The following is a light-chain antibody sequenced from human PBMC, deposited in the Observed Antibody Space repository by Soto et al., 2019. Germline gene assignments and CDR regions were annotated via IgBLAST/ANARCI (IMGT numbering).Light chain of an antibody. CDR2: DAS. J-gene: IGLJ2*01. CDR3: SSHAGNYVV. Sequence: QSVLTQPRSVSGSPGQSVTISCTGTSSDVGAYNHVSWYQHHTGKAPKLMIYDASKRPSGVPDRFSGSKSGNTASLTISGLQAEEEADYYCSSHAGNYVVFGGGTKVTVL. V-gene: IGLV2-11*01. CDR1: SSDVGAYNH.